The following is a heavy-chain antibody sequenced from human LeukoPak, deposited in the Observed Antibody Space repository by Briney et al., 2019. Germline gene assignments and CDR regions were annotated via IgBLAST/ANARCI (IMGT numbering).Heavy chain of an antibody. CDR2: ISSSGSTI. CDR1: GFTFSSYE. V-gene: IGHV3-48*03. CDR3: ARGYCSSTSCPDGYYYYGMDV. D-gene: IGHD2-2*01. Sequence: GGSLRLSCAASGFTFSSYEMNWVRQASGKGLEWVSYISSSGSTIYYADSVKGRFTISRDNAKNSLYLQMNSLRAEDTAVYYCARGYCSSTSCPDGYYYYGMDVWGQGTTVTVSS. J-gene: IGHJ6*02.